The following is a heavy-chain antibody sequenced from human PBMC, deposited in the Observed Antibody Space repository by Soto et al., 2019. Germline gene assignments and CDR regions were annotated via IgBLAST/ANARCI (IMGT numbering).Heavy chain of an antibody. CDR1: GGSISSGGYY. Sequence: QVQLQESGPGLVKPSQTLSLTCTVSGGSISSGGYYWNWIRQHPGKGLEWIGYIYYSGSIYYNPPLXSXITISVDTSKNQFSLKLSSVTAADTAVYYCARSVFPWGQGTLVTVSS. CDR2: IYYSGSI. V-gene: IGHV4-31*03. CDR3: ARSVFP. J-gene: IGHJ5*02.